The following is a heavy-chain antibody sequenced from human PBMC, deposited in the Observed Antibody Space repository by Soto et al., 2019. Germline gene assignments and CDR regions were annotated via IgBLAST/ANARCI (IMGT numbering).Heavy chain of an antibody. CDR3: TRDDVYCEGGGCYGVPMDV. D-gene: IGHD2-15*01. J-gene: IGHJ6*04. CDR1: GFTVSTKY. Sequence: EVQLVESGGGLVQPGGSLRLSCAASGFTVSTKYMSWVRQAPGKGLEWVSLIQSGGSTYYAGSVEGRFTISRDNSENMLFLQMNSLRVEDTAMYYCTRDDVYCEGGGCYGVPMDVWGKGPTVTVSA. V-gene: IGHV3-66*01. CDR2: IQSGGST.